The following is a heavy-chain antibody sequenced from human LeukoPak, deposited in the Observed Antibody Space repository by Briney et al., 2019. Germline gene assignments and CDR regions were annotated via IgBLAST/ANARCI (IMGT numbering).Heavy chain of an antibody. CDR1: GGSISTYY. J-gene: IGHJ6*02. Sequence: SGTLSLTCTVSGGSISTYYWNWIRQPPGKGLEWIGSIYYSGSTNYNPSLKSRVTISVDTSKNQFSLKLTSVTAADTAVYYCARGSGSYSAYYYYGMDVWGQGTTVTVSS. CDR3: ARGSGSYSAYYYYGMDV. V-gene: IGHV4-59*01. CDR2: IYYSGST. D-gene: IGHD1-26*01.